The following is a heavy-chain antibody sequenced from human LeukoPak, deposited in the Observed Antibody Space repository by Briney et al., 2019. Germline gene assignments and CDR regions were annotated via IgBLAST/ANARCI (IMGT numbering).Heavy chain of an antibody. J-gene: IGHJ4*02. Sequence: SETLSLTCTVSGYSISSGYYWGWIRQPPGKGLEWIGSIYHSGRTFYNPSLKSRVTISVDTSKNQFSLKLTSVTAADTAVYYCARGEYYETPRDWGQGTLVTVSS. V-gene: IGHV4-38-2*02. CDR2: IYHSGRT. D-gene: IGHD3-3*01. CDR1: GYSISSGYY. CDR3: ARGEYYETPRD.